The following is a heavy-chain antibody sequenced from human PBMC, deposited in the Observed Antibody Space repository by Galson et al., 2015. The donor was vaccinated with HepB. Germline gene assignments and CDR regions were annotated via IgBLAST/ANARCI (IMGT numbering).Heavy chain of an antibody. J-gene: IGHJ4*02. D-gene: IGHD6-19*01. CDR1: GFTFNIYW. Sequence: SLRLSCAGSGFTFNIYWMSWVRQAPGKGLEWVANIKTDGSETNYVDSVKGRFTISRDNAKNSLYLQMNSLTVEDTAVYYCARAGSGWYRANDWSQGTLVTVSS. CDR3: ARAGSGWYRAND. CDR2: IKTDGSET. V-gene: IGHV3-7*03.